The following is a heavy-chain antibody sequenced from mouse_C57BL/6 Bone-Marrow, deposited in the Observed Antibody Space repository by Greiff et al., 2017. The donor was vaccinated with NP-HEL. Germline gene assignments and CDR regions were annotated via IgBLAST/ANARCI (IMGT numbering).Heavy chain of an antibody. V-gene: IGHV1-5*01. CDR1: GYTFTSYW. Sequence: EVQLQQSGTVLARPGASVKMSCKTSGYTFTSYWMHWVKQRPGQGLEWIGAIYPGNSDTSYNQKFTGKAKLTAVTSASTAYMELSSLTNEDSAVYYCTNSHITTVVAPLTGRGAMDYWGQGTSVTVSS. CDR2: IYPGNSDT. J-gene: IGHJ4*01. D-gene: IGHD1-1*01. CDR3: TNSHITTVVAPLTGRGAMDY.